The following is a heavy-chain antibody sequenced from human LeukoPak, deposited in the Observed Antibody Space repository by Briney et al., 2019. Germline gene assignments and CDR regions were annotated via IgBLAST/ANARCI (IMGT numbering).Heavy chain of an antibody. CDR1: GGSFSGYY. Sequence: SETLSLTCAVYGGSFSGYYWGWIRQPPGKGLEWIGSIYYSGSTYYNPSLKSRVTISVDTSKNQFSLKLSSVTAADTAVYYCARRTYYYDSSGPARGYFQHWGQGTLVTVSS. CDR2: IYYSGST. V-gene: IGHV4-39*01. D-gene: IGHD3-22*01. CDR3: ARRTYYYDSSGPARGYFQH. J-gene: IGHJ1*01.